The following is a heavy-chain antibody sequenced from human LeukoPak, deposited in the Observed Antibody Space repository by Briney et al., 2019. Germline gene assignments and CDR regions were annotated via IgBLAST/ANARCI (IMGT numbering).Heavy chain of an antibody. CDR3: ARERYGSGSYYETPFYCYYGMDV. V-gene: IGHV3-33*01. Sequence: GGSQRLSCAASGFTFSSYGMHWVRQAPGKGLEWVAVIWYDGSNKYYADSVKGRFTISRDNSKNTLYLQMNSLRAEDTAVYYCARERYGSGSYYETPFYCYYGMDVWGQGTTVTVSS. J-gene: IGHJ6*02. CDR2: IWYDGSNK. D-gene: IGHD3-10*01. CDR1: GFTFSSYG.